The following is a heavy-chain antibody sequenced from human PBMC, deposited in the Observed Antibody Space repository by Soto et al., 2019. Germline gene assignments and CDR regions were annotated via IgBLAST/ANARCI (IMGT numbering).Heavy chain of an antibody. CDR1: GFTFSTYA. CDR3: ARGDSGGSGSKASPYCSGLAG. J-gene: IGHJ6*02. D-gene: IGHD3-22*01. CDR2: LSTSGDIT. V-gene: IGHV3-23*01. Sequence: EVQLLESGGRLVQPGGSLRLSCAASGFTFSTYAMSWVRQAPGKGLEWVSSLSTSGDITYYADSVKGRFTISRDNSKNTLFLQMKSLRAEDTARYYIARGDSGGSGSKASPYCSGLAGWGPGTAVPVPS.